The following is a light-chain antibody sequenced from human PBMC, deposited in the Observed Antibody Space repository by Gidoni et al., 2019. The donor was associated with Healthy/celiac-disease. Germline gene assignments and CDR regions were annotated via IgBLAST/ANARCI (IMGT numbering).Light chain of an antibody. Sequence: ELVLTQSPSTLSLSPGERASRSCRASQSVSSYLAWYQQKPVQAPRLLIYDASNRATGIPARFSGSGSGTDFTLTISSLAPEDFAVYYCQQRSNWPLTFGGGTKVEIK. J-gene: IGKJ4*01. CDR2: DAS. V-gene: IGKV3-11*01. CDR1: QSVSSY. CDR3: QQRSNWPLT.